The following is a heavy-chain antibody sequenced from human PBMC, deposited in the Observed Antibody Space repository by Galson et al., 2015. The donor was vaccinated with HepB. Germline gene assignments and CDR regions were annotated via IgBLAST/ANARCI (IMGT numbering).Heavy chain of an antibody. CDR2: ISYDGSNK. V-gene: IGHV3-30-3*01. D-gene: IGHD1-1*01. J-gene: IGHJ4*02. CDR1: GFTFSNYA. Sequence: SLRLSCAASGFTFSNYAMHWVRQAPGKGLEWVAVISYDGSNKYYADSVKGRFTISRDNSKNTLYLQMNSLRAEDTAVYYCARDRQNWNDGIDYWGQGTLVTVSS. CDR3: ARDRQNWNDGIDY.